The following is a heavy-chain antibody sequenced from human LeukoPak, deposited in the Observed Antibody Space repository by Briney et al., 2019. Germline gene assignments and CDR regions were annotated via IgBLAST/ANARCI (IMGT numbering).Heavy chain of an antibody. CDR3: ATTRLGELSYNRYFDF. J-gene: IGHJ4*02. CDR2: ISSSSSYI. V-gene: IGHV3-21*01. D-gene: IGHD3-16*02. CDR1: RFTFSIYS. Sequence: GGSLRLSCAASRFTFSIYSMNWVRQAPGKGLEWVSSISSSSSYIYYAGSVKGRFTISRDNAKNSLYLQMNSLRAEDTAVYYCATTRLGELSYNRYFDFWGQGTLVTVSS.